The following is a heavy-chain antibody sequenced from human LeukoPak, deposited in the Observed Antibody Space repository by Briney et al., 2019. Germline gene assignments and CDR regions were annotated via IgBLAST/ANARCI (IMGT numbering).Heavy chain of an antibody. CDR1: GFTFSSYA. J-gene: IGHJ4*02. CDR3: AKNSGGSRFSALDY. D-gene: IGHD2-15*01. Sequence: QAGRSLRLSRAASGFTFSSYAISWVRQAPGKGLEWVSVIGGSDGATYYASSVKGLFTFSRHNTNNTLYLQMNSLRGEDTAIFYCAKNSGGSRFSALDYWGQGTLVTVSS. CDR2: IGGSDGAT. V-gene: IGHV3-23*01.